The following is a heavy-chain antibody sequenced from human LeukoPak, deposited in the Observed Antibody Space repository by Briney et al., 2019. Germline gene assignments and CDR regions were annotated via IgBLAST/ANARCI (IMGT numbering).Heavy chain of an antibody. J-gene: IGHJ5*02. CDR2: IDWDDDK. D-gene: IGHD6-19*01. V-gene: IGHV2-70*11. CDR1: GFSLSTNKMC. Sequence: SGPALVKPPQPLTLTCTFSGFSLSTNKMCVSWVRQPPGKALEWLARIDWDDDKYYSTSLKTRLTISKDTSKNQVVLTMTNMDPVDTATYYCARMVAGPNWIDPWGQGTLVTVSS. CDR3: ARMVAGPNWIDP.